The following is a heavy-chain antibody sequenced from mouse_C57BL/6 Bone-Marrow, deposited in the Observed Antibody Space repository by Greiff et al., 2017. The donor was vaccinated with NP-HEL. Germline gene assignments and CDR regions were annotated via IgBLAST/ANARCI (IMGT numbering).Heavy chain of an antibody. J-gene: IGHJ4*01. D-gene: IGHD1-1*01. Sequence: DVMLVESGEGLVKPGGSLKLSCAASGFTFSSYAMSWVRQTPEKRLEWVAYISSGGDYIYYADTVKGRFIISRDNARNTLYLQMSSLKSEDTAMYYCTREGYYGSSLYYAMDYWGQGTSVTVSS. CDR3: TREGYYGSSLYYAMDY. CDR2: ISSGGDYI. V-gene: IGHV5-9-1*02. CDR1: GFTFSSYA.